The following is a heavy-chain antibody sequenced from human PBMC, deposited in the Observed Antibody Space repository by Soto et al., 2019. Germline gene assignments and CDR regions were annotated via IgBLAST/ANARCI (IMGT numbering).Heavy chain of an antibody. CDR1: GFTFSTYW. Sequence: EVQLVESGGGLVQPGGSLRLSCADSGFTFSTYWMTWVRQAPRQGLEWVANINRDGGEKYYVASVKGRFTISRDNVKNSLYLQVNSLRADDTALYYCARARIDVWGRVTLVTVSS. CDR2: INRDGGEK. J-gene: IGHJ2*01. CDR3: ARARIDV. V-gene: IGHV3-7*04.